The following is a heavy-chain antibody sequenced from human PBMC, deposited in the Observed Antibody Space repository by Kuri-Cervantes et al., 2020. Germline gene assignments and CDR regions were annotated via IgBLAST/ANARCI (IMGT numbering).Heavy chain of an antibody. CDR2: ISGSGGST. CDR3: AKEGYSYGTGAFDI. Sequence: GESLKISCAASGFTSSDYYMSWVRQAPGKGLEWVSAISGSGGSTYYADSVKGRFTISRDNSKNTLYLQMNSLRAEDTAVYYCAKEGYSYGTGAFDIWGQGTMVTVSS. CDR1: GFTSSDYY. V-gene: IGHV3-23*01. J-gene: IGHJ3*02. D-gene: IGHD5-18*01.